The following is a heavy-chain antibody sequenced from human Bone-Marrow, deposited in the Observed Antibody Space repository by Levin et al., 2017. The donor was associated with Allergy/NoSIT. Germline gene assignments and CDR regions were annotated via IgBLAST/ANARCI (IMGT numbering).Heavy chain of an antibody. CDR2: IKQDGSEK. CDR1: GFTFSSYW. CDR3: ARAPKYSSRHRAEFVDY. Sequence: GGSLRLSCAASGFTFSSYWMSWVRQAPGKGLEWVANIKQDGSEKYYVDSVKGRFTISRDNAKNSLYLQMNSLRAEDTAVYYCARAPKYSSRHRAEFVDYWGQGTLVTVSS. V-gene: IGHV3-7*01. J-gene: IGHJ4*02. D-gene: IGHD6-13*01.